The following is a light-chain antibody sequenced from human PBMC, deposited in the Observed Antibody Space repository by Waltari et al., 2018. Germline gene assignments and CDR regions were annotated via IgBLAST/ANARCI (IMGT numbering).Light chain of an antibody. J-gene: IGKJ4*01. V-gene: IGKV3-11*01. CDR1: QYIGRQ. CDR3: QQRFAWPLT. CDR2: DAS. Sequence: EIVLTQSPATLSLSPGERAALSCRASQYIGRQFAWYQQRPGQAPRLLIDDASNRASGIPARFSGSGSGTDFTLTITSLEPEDSAVYYCQQRFAWPLTFGGGTKVEIK.